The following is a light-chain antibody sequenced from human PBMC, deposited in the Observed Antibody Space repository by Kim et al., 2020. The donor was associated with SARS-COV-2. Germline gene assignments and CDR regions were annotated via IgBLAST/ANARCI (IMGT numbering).Light chain of an antibody. CDR2: WAS. J-gene: IGKJ2*01. V-gene: IGKV4-1*01. Sequence: RATIGCQSSQNIVFTSNKQNALAWYKQRPGQPPRLLIHWASTRESGVPDRLSGSGSGTDFTLTISSLQAEDVAVYYCQQYYNPPYTFGQGTRLEI. CDR3: QQYYNPPYT. CDR1: QNIVFTSNKQNA.